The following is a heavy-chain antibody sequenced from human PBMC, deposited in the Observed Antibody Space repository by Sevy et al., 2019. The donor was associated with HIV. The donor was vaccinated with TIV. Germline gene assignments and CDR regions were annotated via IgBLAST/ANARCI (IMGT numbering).Heavy chain of an antibody. J-gene: IGHJ6*02. V-gene: IGHV3-48*03. CDR3: AREGGYTDQGLDV. CDR2: ISNSGSII. Sequence: GGSLRLSCVISGFTFSSYEMNWVRQAPGKGLEWVSHISNSGSIIYYEDSVKGRFTISRDNAKNSLYLQMNSLRAEDTAVYYCAREGGYTDQGLDVWGQGTTVTVSS. D-gene: IGHD5-12*01. CDR1: GFTFSSYE.